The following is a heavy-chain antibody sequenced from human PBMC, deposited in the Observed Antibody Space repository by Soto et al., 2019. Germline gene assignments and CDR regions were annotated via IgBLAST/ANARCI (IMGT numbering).Heavy chain of an antibody. V-gene: IGHV4-59*01. CDR2: LYYSDNT. Sequence: SETLSLTCTVSGGSISPFYWSWVRQPPGKGLEWIGYLYYSDNTNYNPSLKSRVTISVDASKNQVSLRLTSVTAADTAVYYCARVGGVAARTFDYWGQGTVVTVS. J-gene: IGHJ4*02. D-gene: IGHD3-16*01. CDR1: GGSISPFY. CDR3: ARVGGVAARTFDY.